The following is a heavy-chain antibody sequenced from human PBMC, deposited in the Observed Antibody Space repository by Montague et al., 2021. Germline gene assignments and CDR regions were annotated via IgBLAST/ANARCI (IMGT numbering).Heavy chain of an antibody. CDR3: ARVFSSWYVGWFDP. Sequence: SETLSLTCTVSGASITSNIYYWGWTRQSPGKGLEWIGSIYYSGNSFYQPSLKSRITMAVDTSKNQFSLKLSSVTAADTAIYYCARVFSSWYVGWFDPWGQGTTVTVSS. CDR2: IYYSGNS. CDR1: GASITSNIYY. J-gene: IGHJ5*02. D-gene: IGHD6-13*01. V-gene: IGHV4-39*07.